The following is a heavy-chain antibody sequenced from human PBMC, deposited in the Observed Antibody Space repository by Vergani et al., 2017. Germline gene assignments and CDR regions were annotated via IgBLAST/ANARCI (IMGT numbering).Heavy chain of an antibody. CDR3: ARDLRLLYNRFDP. Sequence: QVQLVESGGGVVQPGESLRLSCAASGFPFSTYGMHWVRQAPGKGLEWVAFIQKDGIDKFYADSVRGRFTISRDISKNTMYLQMNSLRDEDTGVYYCARDLRLLYNRFDPWGQGTLVIVSS. CDR2: IQKDGIDK. J-gene: IGHJ5*02. D-gene: IGHD1-14*01. V-gene: IGHV3-30*02. CDR1: GFPFSTYG.